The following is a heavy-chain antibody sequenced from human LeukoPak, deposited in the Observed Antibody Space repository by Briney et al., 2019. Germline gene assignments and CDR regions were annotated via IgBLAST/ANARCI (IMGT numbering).Heavy chain of an antibody. CDR1: GFTFSSYG. Sequence: GRSLRLSCAASGFTFSSYGMHWVRQAPGKGLEWVAVISYDGSNKYYADSVKGRFTISRDNSKNTLYLQMNSPRAEDTAVYYCAKDFGYDSSGYSDYWGQGTLVTVSS. CDR3: AKDFGYDSSGYSDY. CDR2: ISYDGSNK. D-gene: IGHD3-22*01. V-gene: IGHV3-30*18. J-gene: IGHJ4*02.